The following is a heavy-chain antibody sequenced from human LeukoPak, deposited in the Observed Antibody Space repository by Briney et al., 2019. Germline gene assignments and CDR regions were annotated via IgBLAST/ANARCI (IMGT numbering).Heavy chain of an antibody. Sequence: SETLSLTSSISGASTFRNCGNGIRQPPGKGLEWIGYIYYSGSTNYNPSLKSRVTISVDTSKNQFSLKMRAVTVVDTDVYYCVRMIDSSGCYSIFYFDYWGQGTLVTVSS. CDR2: IYYSGST. D-gene: IGHD3-22*01. CDR1: GASTFRNC. CDR3: VRMIDSSGCYSIFYFDY. V-gene: IGHV4-59*01. J-gene: IGHJ4*02.